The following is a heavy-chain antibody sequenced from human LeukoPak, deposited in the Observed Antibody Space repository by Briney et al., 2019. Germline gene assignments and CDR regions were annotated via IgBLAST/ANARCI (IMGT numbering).Heavy chain of an antibody. V-gene: IGHV3-9*01. J-gene: IGHJ4*02. CDR1: GFTFEDYA. CDR2: ISWNSGSI. D-gene: IGHD6-13*01. CDR3: AKSGSSWDSPY. Sequence: GRSLRLSCAASGFTFEDYAMHWVRQAPGKGLEWVSGISWNSGSIGYADSVKGRFTISRDNAKNSLYLQMNSLRAEDTALYYCAKSGSSWDSPYWGQGTLVTVSS.